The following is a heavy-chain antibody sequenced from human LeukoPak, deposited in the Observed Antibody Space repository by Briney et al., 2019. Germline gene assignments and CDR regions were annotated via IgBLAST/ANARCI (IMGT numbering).Heavy chain of an antibody. CDR1: GFTFSSYS. Sequence: GGSLRLSCAASGFTFSSYSMNWVRQTPGKGLDWVSSISSSSSYIYYADSVKGRFTISRDNAKNSLYLQMNSLRAEDTAVYYCARDQSIVQEYYFDYWGQGTLVTVSS. V-gene: IGHV3-21*01. CDR2: ISSSSSYI. CDR3: ARDQSIVQEYYFDY. J-gene: IGHJ4*02. D-gene: IGHD2-8*01.